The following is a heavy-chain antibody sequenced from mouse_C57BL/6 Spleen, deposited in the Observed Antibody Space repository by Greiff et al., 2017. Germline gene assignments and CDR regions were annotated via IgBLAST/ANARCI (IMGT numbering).Heavy chain of an antibody. CDR2: IYPGDGDT. V-gene: IGHV1-80*01. CDR3: ARSEGLRLFAY. D-gene: IGHD2-4*01. J-gene: IGHJ3*01. Sequence: QVQLKESGAELVKPGASVKISCKASGYAFSSYWMNWVKQRPGKGLEWIGQIYPGDGDTNYNGKFKGKATLTADKSSSTAYMQLSSLTSEDSAVXFCARSEGLRLFAYWGQGTLVTVSA. CDR1: GYAFSSYW.